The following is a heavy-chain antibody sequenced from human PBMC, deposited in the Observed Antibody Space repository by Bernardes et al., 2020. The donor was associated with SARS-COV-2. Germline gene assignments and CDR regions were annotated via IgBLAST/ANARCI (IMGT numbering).Heavy chain of an antibody. J-gene: IGHJ4*02. V-gene: IGHV4-38-2*01. CDR1: GYSISSGYY. CDR3: ARVSSGDHEY. CDR2: IHHSGST. D-gene: IGHD3-22*01. Sequence: ETLSPTCAVSGYSISSGYYWGWIRQPPGKGLDWNWSIHHSGSTYYNPSLKSRVTISVDTSKNQFSLKLSSVTAADTVVYYCARVSSGDHEYWGQGTLVTVSS.